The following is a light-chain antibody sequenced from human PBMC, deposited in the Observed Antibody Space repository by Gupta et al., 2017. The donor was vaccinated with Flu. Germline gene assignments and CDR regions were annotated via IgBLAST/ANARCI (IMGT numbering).Light chain of an antibody. Sequence: PSTLAASVGDRVSITCLASQSISSWLAWFLQKPGKPPQPLIYKASSLEEGVPSRFSGRGSGTEFTLTISSLQPDDSATYYCLQDNSYSRTFGQGTKVEIK. CDR3: LQDNSYSRT. CDR2: KAS. CDR1: QSISSW. V-gene: IGKV1-5*03. J-gene: IGKJ1*01.